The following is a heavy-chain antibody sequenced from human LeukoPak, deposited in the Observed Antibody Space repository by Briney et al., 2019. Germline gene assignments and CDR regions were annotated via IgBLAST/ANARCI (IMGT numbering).Heavy chain of an antibody. D-gene: IGHD5-24*01. CDR3: ARHVTISGPYDASDI. CDR2: IYYSGGT. J-gene: IGHJ3*02. Sequence: SETLSLTCTISGGSISSYYWSWIRQPPGKGLEWIGYIYYSGGTDYNPSLKSRVTISVDTSKNQFSLKLRSVTAADTAVYYCARHVTISGPYDASDIWGQGTMVTVSP. V-gene: IGHV4-59*08. CDR1: GGSISSYY.